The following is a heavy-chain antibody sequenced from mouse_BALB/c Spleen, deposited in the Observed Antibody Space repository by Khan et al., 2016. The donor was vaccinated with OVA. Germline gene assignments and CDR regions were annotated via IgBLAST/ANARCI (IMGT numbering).Heavy chain of an antibody. D-gene: IGHD2-14*01. CDR3: ARNTHMCTTVMDY. CDR1: GFSLTSYG. CDR2: IWSDGKT. Sequence: QVQLKESGPGLVAPSQSLSITCTVSGFSLTSYGVHWVRQPPGKGLEWLVVIWSDGKTTYNSTLKSRLSISKDNSKSQVFLKMNSLQTDDTAMYYEARNTHMCTTVMDYWGQGTSVTVSS. J-gene: IGHJ4*01. V-gene: IGHV2-6*02.